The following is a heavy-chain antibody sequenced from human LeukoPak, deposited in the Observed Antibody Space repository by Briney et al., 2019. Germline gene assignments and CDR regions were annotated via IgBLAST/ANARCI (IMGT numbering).Heavy chain of an antibody. CDR3: ARHWPPLPS. CDR1: GFTFSNYW. CDR2: IKQDGSEK. Sequence: TGGSLRLSCAASGFTFSNYWMGRVRQAPGKGLEWVANIKQDGSEKVYVDSVKGRFTISRDNAKNSLYLQMNSLRAEDTAVYYCARHWPPLPSWGQGTLVTVSS. V-gene: IGHV3-7*05. J-gene: IGHJ5*02.